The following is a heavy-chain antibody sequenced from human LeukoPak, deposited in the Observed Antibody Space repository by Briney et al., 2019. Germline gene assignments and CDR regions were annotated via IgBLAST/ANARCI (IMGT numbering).Heavy chain of an antibody. D-gene: IGHD6-13*01. Sequence: GGSLRLSCAASGFTFSSYSMNWVRQAPGKGLEWVSSISSSSSYIYYADSVKGRFTISRDNAKNSLYLQMNSLIAEDTAVYYCARDSSSSSSYFDYWGQGTLVTVSS. V-gene: IGHV3-21*01. CDR2: ISSSSSYI. CDR1: GFTFSSYS. J-gene: IGHJ4*02. CDR3: ARDSSSSSSYFDY.